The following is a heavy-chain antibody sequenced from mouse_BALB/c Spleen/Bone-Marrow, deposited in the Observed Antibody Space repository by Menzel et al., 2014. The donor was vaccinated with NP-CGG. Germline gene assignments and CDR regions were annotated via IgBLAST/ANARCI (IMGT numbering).Heavy chain of an antibody. CDR2: ILPGSGTT. V-gene: IGHV1-9*01. J-gene: IGHJ3*01. Sequence: SGAELMKPGASVKISCKATGYTFSTYWIEWVKQRPGHGLEWIGEILPGSGTTNYNEKFKGKATFTADTSSNTDYRQLNSLTSEVSAVYYCARLITTGGFAYWGQGTLVTVSA. D-gene: IGHD2-4*01. CDR1: GYTFSTYW. CDR3: ARLITTGGFAY.